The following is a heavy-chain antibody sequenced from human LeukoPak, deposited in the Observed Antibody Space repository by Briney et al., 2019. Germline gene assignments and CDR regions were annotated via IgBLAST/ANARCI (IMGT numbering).Heavy chain of an antibody. Sequence: GGSLRLSCAASGFTSSSYAMHWVRQAPGKGLEWVAVISYDGSNKYYADSVKGRFTTSRDNSKNTLYLQMNSLRAEDTAVYYCAREVESGVMDVWGQGTTVTVSS. CDR3: AREVESGVMDV. J-gene: IGHJ6*02. CDR2: ISYDGSNK. CDR1: GFTSSSYA. V-gene: IGHV3-30-3*01. D-gene: IGHD6-25*01.